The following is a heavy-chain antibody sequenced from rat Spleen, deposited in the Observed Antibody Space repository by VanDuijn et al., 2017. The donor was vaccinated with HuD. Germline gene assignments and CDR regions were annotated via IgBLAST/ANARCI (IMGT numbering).Heavy chain of an antibody. CDR2: ISYSGST. V-gene: IGHV3-1*01. Sequence: EVQFQESGPGLVKPSQSLSLTCSVTGYSITSNYWGWIRKFPGNKTEWMESISYSGSTTYNPFFKSRTSITRDTSRNQFFLQLNSVSPEDTATYYCARGPVDYWGQGVMVTVSS. CDR3: ARGPVDY. CDR1: GYSITSNY. J-gene: IGHJ2*01.